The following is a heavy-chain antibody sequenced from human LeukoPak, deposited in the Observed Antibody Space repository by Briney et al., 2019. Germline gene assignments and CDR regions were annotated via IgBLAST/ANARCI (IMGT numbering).Heavy chain of an antibody. V-gene: IGHV3-7*03. CDR1: GFTFSSYW. J-gene: IGHJ4*02. CDR3: AREPPDCSSTSCYVLDY. CDR2: IKQDGSEK. Sequence: PGGSLRLSCAASGFTFSSYWMSWVRQAPGKGLEWVANIKQDGSEKYYVDSVKGRFTISRDNAKNSLYLQMNSLRAEDTAVYYCAREPPDCSSTSCYVLDYWGQGTLVTVSS. D-gene: IGHD2-2*01.